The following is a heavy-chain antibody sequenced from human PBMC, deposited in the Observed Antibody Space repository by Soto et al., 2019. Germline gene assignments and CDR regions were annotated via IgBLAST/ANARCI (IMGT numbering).Heavy chain of an antibody. CDR2: IIPIFGTA. Sequence: QVQLVQSGAEVKKPGSSVKVSCKASGGTFSSYAISWMRQAPGQGLEWMGGIIPIFGTANYAQKFQGRVTITVDESTSTAYMELSRLRLEYTDVYYCARGVFMIFHYDSSGYLYYFDYRGQGTLVTVS. V-gene: IGHV1-69*01. D-gene: IGHD3-22*01. J-gene: IGHJ4*02. CDR1: GGTFSSYA. CDR3: ARGVFMIFHYDSSGYLYYFDY.